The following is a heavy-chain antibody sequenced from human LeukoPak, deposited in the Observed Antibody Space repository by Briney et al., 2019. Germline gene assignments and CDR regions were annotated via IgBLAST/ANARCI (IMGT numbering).Heavy chain of an antibody. Sequence: GGSLRLSCAASGFTLSSFGMVWIRQAPGKGLEWVTLMWYDGRNKYYADSVKGRFTISRDNSKNTVYLQMNSLRGEDTAVYYCARVGDMEAFDIWGQGTRVTVSS. J-gene: IGHJ3*02. CDR1: GFTLSSFG. CDR3: ARVGDMEAFDI. CDR2: MWYDGRNK. D-gene: IGHD3-16*01. V-gene: IGHV3-33*01.